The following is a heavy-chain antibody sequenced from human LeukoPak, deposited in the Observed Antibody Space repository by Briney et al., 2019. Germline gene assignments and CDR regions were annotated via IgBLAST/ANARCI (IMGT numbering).Heavy chain of an antibody. CDR2: IIPIFGTA. J-gene: IGHJ4*02. Sequence: SVKVSCKASGGTFSIYAKSGVRHAPGQGHEWMGGIIPIFGTANYAQKFQGRVRITTDESTSTAYMELSSLRSEDTAVYYCARGPELELFEYWGQGTLVTVSS. D-gene: IGHD1-7*01. V-gene: IGHV1-69*05. CDR1: GGTFSIYA. CDR3: ARGPELELFEY.